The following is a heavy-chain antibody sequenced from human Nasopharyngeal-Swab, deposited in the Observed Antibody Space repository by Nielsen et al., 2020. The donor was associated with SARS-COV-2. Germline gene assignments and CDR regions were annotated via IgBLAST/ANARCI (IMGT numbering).Heavy chain of an antibody. CDR2: ISAYNGNT. CDR1: VYTFTSYG. D-gene: IGHD3-22*01. CDR3: ARALNYYDSSGYDY. J-gene: IGHJ4*02. Sequence: ASVKVSCKASVYTFTSYGIIWLRQAPGQGLEWMGWISAYNGNTNYAQKLQGRVTMTTDTSTSTAYMELRSLRSDDTAVYYCARALNYYDSSGYDYWGQGTLVTVSS. V-gene: IGHV1-18*04.